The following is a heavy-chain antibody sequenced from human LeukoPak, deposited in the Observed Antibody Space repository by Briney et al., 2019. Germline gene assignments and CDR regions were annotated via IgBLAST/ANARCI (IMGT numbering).Heavy chain of an antibody. CDR3: ASPCSSTSCYSDPYNYYYMDV. J-gene: IGHJ6*03. V-gene: IGHV3-30*03. CDR2: ISFDGSRR. Sequence: GGSLRLSCAASGFTFSDSGMHWVRQAPGKGLEWVAIISFDGSRRFYADSVRGRFTISRDNSKNTLYLQMNSLRAEDTAVYYCASPCSSTSCYSDPYNYYYMDVWGKGTTVTVSS. CDR1: GFTFSDSG. D-gene: IGHD2-2*01.